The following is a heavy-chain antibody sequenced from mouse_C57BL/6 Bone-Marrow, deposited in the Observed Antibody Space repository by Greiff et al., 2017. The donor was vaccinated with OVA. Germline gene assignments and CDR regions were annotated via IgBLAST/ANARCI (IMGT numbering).Heavy chain of an antibody. V-gene: IGHV1-81*01. Sequence: QVQLKESGAELARPGASVKLSCKASGYTFTSYGISWVKQRTGQGLEWIGEIYPRSGNTYYNEKFKGKATLTADKSSSTAYMELRSLTSEDSAVYFCARRAPYYGSPAWFAYWGQGTLVTVSA. CDR2: IYPRSGNT. CDR1: GYTFTSYG. D-gene: IGHD1-1*01. J-gene: IGHJ3*01. CDR3: ARRAPYYGSPAWFAY.